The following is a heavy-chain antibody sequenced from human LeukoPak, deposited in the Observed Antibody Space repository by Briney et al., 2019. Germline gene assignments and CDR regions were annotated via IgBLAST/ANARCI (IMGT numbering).Heavy chain of an antibody. J-gene: IGHJ5*02. V-gene: IGHV3-48*04. CDR3: ARDRGYDSSGWYGGWFDP. Sequence: PGGSLRLSCAASGFTFSSYSMNWVRQAPGKGLEWVSYISSSSSTIYYADSVKGRFTISRDNAKNSLYLQMNSLRAEDTAVYYCARDRGYDSSGWYGGWFDPWGQGTLVTVSS. D-gene: IGHD6-19*01. CDR2: ISSSSSTI. CDR1: GFTFSSYS.